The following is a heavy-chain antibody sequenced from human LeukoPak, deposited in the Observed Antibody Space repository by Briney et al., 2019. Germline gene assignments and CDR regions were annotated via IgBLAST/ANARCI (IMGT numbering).Heavy chain of an antibody. CDR3: ARDFTQWLVDPELDY. J-gene: IGHJ4*02. CDR2: ISSSSSYI. CDR1: GFTFSSYW. D-gene: IGHD6-19*01. V-gene: IGHV3-21*01. Sequence: GGSPRLSCAASGFTFSSYWMSWVRQAPGKGLEWVSSISSSSSYIYYADSVKGRFTISRDNAKNSLYLQMNSLRAEDTAVYYCARDFTQWLVDPELDYWGQGTLVTVSS.